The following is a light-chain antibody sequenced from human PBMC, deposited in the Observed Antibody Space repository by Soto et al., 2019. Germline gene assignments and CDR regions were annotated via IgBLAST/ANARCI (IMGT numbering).Light chain of an antibody. V-gene: IGLV2-11*01. CDR2: GVV. J-gene: IGLJ1*01. CDR1: GNDVGAYNY. Sequence: QSVLTQPRSVSGSPGQSVTISCTGTGNDVGAYNYVSWYQQHPGRPPKLLIYGVVRWPSGVPDRFSGSKSGNTASLTISGLQAEDEADYYCSSYSFTTSLYVFGTGTKVTVL. CDR3: SSYSFTTSLYV.